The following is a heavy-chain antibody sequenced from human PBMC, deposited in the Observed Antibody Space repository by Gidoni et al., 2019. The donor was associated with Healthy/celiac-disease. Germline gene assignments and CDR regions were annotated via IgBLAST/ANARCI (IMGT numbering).Heavy chain of an antibody. J-gene: IGHJ3*02. CDR3: ARDRGQLWKSDAFDI. Sequence: ASGFTFSSYSMNWVRQAPGKGLEWVSSISSSSSYIYYADSVKGRFTISRDNAKNSLYLQMNSLRAEDTAVYYCARDRGQLWKSDAFDIWGQGTMVTVSS. CDR1: GFTFSSYS. V-gene: IGHV3-21*01. D-gene: IGHD5-18*01. CDR2: ISSSSSYI.